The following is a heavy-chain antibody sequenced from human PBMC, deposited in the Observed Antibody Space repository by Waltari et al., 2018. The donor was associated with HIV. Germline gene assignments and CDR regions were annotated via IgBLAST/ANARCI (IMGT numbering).Heavy chain of an antibody. CDR3: ARDSNGLDY. J-gene: IGHJ4*02. Sequence: HVQLLQSGPGLVTSSQTLSITCAIPGDSFSSHSPTWIGIRLSPSGRLEWLGRTYHRSKWFQLYAPSVRGRIRVDVDTSVNHFSLHLDSVTPDDTAVYYCARDSNGLDYWGQGTVVTVSS. CDR2: TYHRSKWFQ. V-gene: IGHV6-1*02. D-gene: IGHD4-4*01. CDR1: GDSFSSHSPT.